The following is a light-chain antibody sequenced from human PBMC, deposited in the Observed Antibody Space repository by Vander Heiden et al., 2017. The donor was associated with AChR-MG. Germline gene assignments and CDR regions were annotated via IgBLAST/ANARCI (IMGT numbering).Light chain of an antibody. J-gene: IGLJ2*01. CDR3: QAWDSSSHVV. V-gene: IGLV3-1*01. Sequence: SYALTQPPSVSVSPGQTASITCSGDKLGDNFACWYQQKPGPSPVVFIYQDNKRPSGIPGRFSGSNSGNTATLTISGTQAMDEADYYCQAWDSSSHVVFGGGTKLTVL. CDR1: KLGDNF. CDR2: QDN.